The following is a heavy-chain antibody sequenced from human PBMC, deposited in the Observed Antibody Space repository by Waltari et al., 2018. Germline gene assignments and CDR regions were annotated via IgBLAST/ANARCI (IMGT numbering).Heavy chain of an antibody. Sequence: QVQLQQWGAGLLNPSETLSLTCGVNGGTFSDYYWTWIRQPPGKGLEGSGEIYHSGSTKTTPAPKRRDTHSVRRSKTPFSLKLTSLTAADTAVYDCARGAPYHYGSGRKYYMDVWDKGTTVTVSS. D-gene: IGHD3-10*01. CDR2: IYHSGST. J-gene: IGHJ6*03. CDR3: ARGAPYHYGSGRKYYMDV. V-gene: IGHV4-34*04. CDR1: GGTFSDYY.